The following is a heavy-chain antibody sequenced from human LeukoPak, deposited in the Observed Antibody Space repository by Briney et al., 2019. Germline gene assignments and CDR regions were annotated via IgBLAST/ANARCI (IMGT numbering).Heavy chain of an antibody. D-gene: IGHD6-13*01. CDR2: IHPHGREQ. CDR1: GFSFSTKW. V-gene: IGHV3-7*01. Sequence: GGSLRLSCAASGFSFSTKWMSWVRQAPGKGLEWVGNIHPHGREQYPVDSVKGRFTISRDNARNSLFLQMNSLRVEDTAVYYCARVSPGSSWAYFDYWGQGTLVTVSS. J-gene: IGHJ4*02. CDR3: ARVSPGSSWAYFDY.